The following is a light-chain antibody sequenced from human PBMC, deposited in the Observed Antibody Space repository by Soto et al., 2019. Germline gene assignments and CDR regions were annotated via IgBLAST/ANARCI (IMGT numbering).Light chain of an antibody. CDR2: DAS. CDR3: QQRSNWPPLT. Sequence: EIVLTQSPATLSLSPGERATLSCRASQSVSSYLAWYQQKPGQAPRLLIYDASNRATGIPARFSGSGSGTAFTLPISSLEPEDFAVYYCQQRSNWPPLTFGQGTKVEIK. CDR1: QSVSSY. J-gene: IGKJ1*01. V-gene: IGKV3-11*01.